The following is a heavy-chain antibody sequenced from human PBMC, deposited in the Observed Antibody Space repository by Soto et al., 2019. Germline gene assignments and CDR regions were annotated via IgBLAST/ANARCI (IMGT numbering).Heavy chain of an antibody. CDR1: GGSINTFY. J-gene: IGHJ4*02. CDR3: AREASYSAYNFAHGIQLWSFDF. CDR2: IFSRGST. V-gene: IGHV4-4*07. Sequence: PSETLSLTCTVSGGSINTFYWSWVRQPAGKGLEWIGRIFSRGSTSFNPSLESRVAMSVDTSKIHFSLNLSSVSAADMAVYYCAREASYSAYNFAHGIQLWSFDFWGQGALVTVSS. D-gene: IGHD5-12*01.